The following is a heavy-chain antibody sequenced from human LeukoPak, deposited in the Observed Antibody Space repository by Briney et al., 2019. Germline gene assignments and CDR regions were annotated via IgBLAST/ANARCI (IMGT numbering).Heavy chain of an antibody. Sequence: GGSLRLSCAASGFTFSSYWMHWVRQAPGKGLVWVSRINSDGCSTSYADSVKGRFTISRDNAKNTLYLQMNSLRAEDTAVYYCARGYYYGSGSYTPFDYWGQGTLVTVSS. V-gene: IGHV3-74*01. CDR3: ARGYYYGSGSYTPFDY. J-gene: IGHJ4*02. D-gene: IGHD3-10*01. CDR1: GFTFSSYW. CDR2: INSDGCST.